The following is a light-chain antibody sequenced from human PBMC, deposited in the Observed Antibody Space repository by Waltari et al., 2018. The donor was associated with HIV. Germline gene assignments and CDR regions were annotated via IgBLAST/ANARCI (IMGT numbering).Light chain of an antibody. CDR1: QSFSSSY. CDR3: QHYGSSSWT. V-gene: IGKV3-20*01. J-gene: IGKJ1*01. Sequence: PGERATLSCRASQSFSSSYLAWYRQKPGQALRLLIYGASSRATGIPDRFSGSGSGTDFTLTISRLESEDFAVYYCQHYGSSSWTFGQGTKVEIK. CDR2: GAS.